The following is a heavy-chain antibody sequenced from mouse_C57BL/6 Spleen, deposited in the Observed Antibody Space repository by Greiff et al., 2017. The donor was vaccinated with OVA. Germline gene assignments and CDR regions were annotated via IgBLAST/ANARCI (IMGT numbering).Heavy chain of an antibody. CDR1: GFTFSDYG. J-gene: IGHJ3*01. CDR2: ISSGSSTI. Sequence: DVQLMASWGGLVKPGGSLKLSCAASGFTFSDYGMHWVRQAPEKGLEWVAYISSGSSTIYYAATGTGRFTISRDNAKNTLFLQMTILRSEDTAMYYCARDYYGSSWAWFAYWGQGTLVTVSA. D-gene: IGHD1-1*01. CDR3: ARDYYGSSWAWFAY. V-gene: IGHV5-17*01.